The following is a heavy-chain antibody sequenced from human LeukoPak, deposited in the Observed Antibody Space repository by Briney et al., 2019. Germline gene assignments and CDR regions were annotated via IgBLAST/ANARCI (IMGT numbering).Heavy chain of an antibody. CDR1: GFTFSSYA. J-gene: IGHJ4*02. V-gene: IGHV3-23*01. CDR3: AKDRRTNGV. D-gene: IGHD2-8*01. Sequence: PGGSLRLSCAASGFTFSSYAMSWVRQAPGKGLEWVSAISSSGGNTYYADSVKGRFTISRDDSKNTLYLRMNSLRAEDTAVYYCAKDRRTNGVWGQGTLVTVSS. CDR2: ISSSGGNT.